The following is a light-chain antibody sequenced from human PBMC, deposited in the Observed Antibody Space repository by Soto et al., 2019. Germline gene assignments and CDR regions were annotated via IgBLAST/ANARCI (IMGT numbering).Light chain of an antibody. CDR1: QSLTTNF. CDR3: QHYGGSPPST. J-gene: IGKJ1*01. Sequence: EIVLTQSPDTLSLSPGERGSLSCRASQSLTTNFLAWYQQRPGLAPRLLIYGASSRVTDIPDRFSGNGSGTDFTLSINGLEAHDFGVYYCQHYGGSPPSTFGQGTKV. V-gene: IGKV3-20*01. CDR2: GAS.